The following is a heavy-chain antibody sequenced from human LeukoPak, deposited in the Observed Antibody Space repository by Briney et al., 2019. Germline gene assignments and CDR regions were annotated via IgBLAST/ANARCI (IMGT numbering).Heavy chain of an antibody. V-gene: IGHV4-39*07. Sequence: SETLSLTCTVSGGSISSSSYYWGWIRQPPGKGLEWIGSIYYSGSTYYNPSLKSRVTISVDTSKNQFSLKLSSVTAADTAVYYCARAIGYSGYDPRGYSSGWNHYYMDVWGKGTTVTVSS. D-gene: IGHD5-12*01. J-gene: IGHJ6*03. CDR2: IYYSGST. CDR1: GGSISSSSYY. CDR3: ARAIGYSGYDPRGYSSGWNHYYMDV.